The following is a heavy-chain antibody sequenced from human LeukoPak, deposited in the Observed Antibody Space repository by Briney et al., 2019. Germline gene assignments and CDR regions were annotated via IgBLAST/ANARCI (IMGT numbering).Heavy chain of an antibody. V-gene: IGHV3-21*01. D-gene: IGHD6-19*01. Sequence: GGSLRLSCAASGFTFSSYSMDWVRQAPGKGLEWVSSISSSSSYIYYADSVKGRFTISRDNAKNSLYLQMNSLRAEDTAVYYCARFVGRQYSSGWYRGERDYYYYYYGMDVWGRGTTVTVTS. CDR1: GFTFSSYS. J-gene: IGHJ6*02. CDR3: ARFVGRQYSSGWYRGERDYYYYYYGMDV. CDR2: ISSSSSYI.